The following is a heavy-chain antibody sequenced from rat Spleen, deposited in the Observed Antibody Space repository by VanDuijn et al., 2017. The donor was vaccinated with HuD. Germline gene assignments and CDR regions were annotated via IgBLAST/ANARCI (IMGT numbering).Heavy chain of an antibody. CDR1: GFTFSNYW. CDR2: ISYDGSST. J-gene: IGHJ2*01. CDR3: ARHEGNSGYYSDY. D-gene: IGHD4-3*01. Sequence: EVQLVESGGGLVQPGRSLKLSCVASGFTFSNYWMTWIRQAPKRGLEWVATISYDGSSTYYRDSVKGRFTISRDNAKSTLYLQMDSLRSEDTATYYCARHEGNSGYYSDYWGQGVMVTVSS. V-gene: IGHV5-7*01.